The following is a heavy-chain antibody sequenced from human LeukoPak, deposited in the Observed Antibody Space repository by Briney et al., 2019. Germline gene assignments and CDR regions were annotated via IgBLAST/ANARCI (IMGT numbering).Heavy chain of an antibody. CDR1: GFTFSSYD. CDR3: ARDAGTKYYYYMDV. D-gene: IGHD1-26*01. CDR2: IGTAGDT. Sequence: GGSLRLSCAASGFTFSSYDMHWVRHTTGKGLEWVSAIGTAGDTYYPGSVKGRFTISRENAKNSLYLQMNSLRAGDTAVYYCARDAGTKYYYYMDVWGKGTTVTVSS. J-gene: IGHJ6*03. V-gene: IGHV3-13*01.